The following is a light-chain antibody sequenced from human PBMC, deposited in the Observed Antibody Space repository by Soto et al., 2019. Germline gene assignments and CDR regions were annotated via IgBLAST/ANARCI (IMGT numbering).Light chain of an antibody. CDR1: QSLLHSNGYNY. CDR3: MQALQTPYT. J-gene: IGKJ2*01. Sequence: DIVMTQSPLSLPVTPGEPASISCRSSQSLLHSNGYNYLDWYLQKPGQSPQLLISLGSNRASGVPDRFSGSGSGTDFTLKISRVEAEDVGVYYCMQALQTPYTFGQGTKQEIK. V-gene: IGKV2-28*01. CDR2: LGS.